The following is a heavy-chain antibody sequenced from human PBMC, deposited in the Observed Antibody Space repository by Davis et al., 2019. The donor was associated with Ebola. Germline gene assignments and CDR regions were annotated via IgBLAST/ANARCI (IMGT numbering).Heavy chain of an antibody. Sequence: GGSLRLSCAASGFTSSSYAMSRVRQAPGKGLEWVSAISGSGGSTYYADSVKGRFTISRDNSKNTLYLQMNSLRAEDTAVYYCAKLQHDYGDYGDAFDIWGQGTMVTVSS. CDR1: GFTSSSYA. CDR3: AKLQHDYGDYGDAFDI. D-gene: IGHD4-17*01. V-gene: IGHV3-23*01. J-gene: IGHJ3*02. CDR2: ISGSGGST.